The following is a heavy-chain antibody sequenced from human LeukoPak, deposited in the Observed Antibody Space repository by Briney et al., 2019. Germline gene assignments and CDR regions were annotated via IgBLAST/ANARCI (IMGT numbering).Heavy chain of an antibody. V-gene: IGHV3-7*01. Sequence: GGSLRLSCVASGFTFSRFWMNWVRQAPGKGLEWVANINQGGRAKYYVDSVKGRFTISRDNAKNSLYLQMNSLRAEDTAVYYCARGIEWELHAPIDYWGQGTLVTVSS. CDR1: GFTFSRFW. D-gene: IGHD1-26*01. CDR2: INQGGRAK. CDR3: ARGIEWELHAPIDY. J-gene: IGHJ4*02.